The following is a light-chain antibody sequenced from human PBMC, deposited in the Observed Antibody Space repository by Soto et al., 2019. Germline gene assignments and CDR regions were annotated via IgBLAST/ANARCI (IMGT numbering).Light chain of an antibody. J-gene: IGKJ1*01. Sequence: EIVMTQSAATLSVSPGERATLSCRSSQSVSRNLAWYQQKPGQAPRHLSYGASTRATAIPARFSGSRSGTEFTLTISSLQSEDFAVYYCQQYNDWPRTFGQGTKVEIK. V-gene: IGKV3-15*01. CDR1: QSVSRN. CDR3: QQYNDWPRT. CDR2: GAS.